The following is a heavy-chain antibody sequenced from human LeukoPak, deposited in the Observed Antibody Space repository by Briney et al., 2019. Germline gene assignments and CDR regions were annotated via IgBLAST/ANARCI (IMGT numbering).Heavy chain of an antibody. J-gene: IGHJ4*02. CDR3: ARTPRGYSYGYYFDY. D-gene: IGHD5-18*01. V-gene: IGHV3-9*01. CDR1: GFTFDDYA. CDR2: ISWNSGSI. Sequence: SGGSLRLSCAASGFTFDDYAMHWVRQAPGEGLEWVSGISWNSGSIGYADSVKGRFTISRDNAKNSLYLQMNSLRAEDTALYYCARTPRGYSYGYYFDYWGQGTLVTVSS.